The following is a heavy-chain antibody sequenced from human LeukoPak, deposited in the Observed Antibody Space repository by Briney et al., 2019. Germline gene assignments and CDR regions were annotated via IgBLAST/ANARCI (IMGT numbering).Heavy chain of an antibody. J-gene: IGHJ4*02. D-gene: IGHD3-10*01. V-gene: IGHV4-39*01. CDR2: IYYSGST. CDR3: ARQGMVRGVIHDY. Sequence: SETLSLTCTVSGGSISSSSYYWGWIRQPPGKGLEWIGSIYYSGSTYYNPSLKSRVTISVDTSKNQFSLKLSSVTAADTAVYCCARQGMVRGVIHDYWGQGTLVTVSS. CDR1: GGSISSSSYY.